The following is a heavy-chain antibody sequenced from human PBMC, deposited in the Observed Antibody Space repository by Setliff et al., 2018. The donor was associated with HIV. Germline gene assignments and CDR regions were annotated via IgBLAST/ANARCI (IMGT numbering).Heavy chain of an antibody. D-gene: IGHD5-18*01. CDR3: ARGGYSYGFGRHRAYFQY. J-gene: IGHJ1*01. CDR2: IYTSGGT. Sequence: SETLSLTCTVSGGSISGYYWSWIRQPAGRGLEWIGRIYTSGGTNYNPSLKSRVTMSVETSKNQFSLKLSSVTAADTAVFYCARGGYSYGFGRHRAYFQYWGQGTQVTVSS. V-gene: IGHV4-4*07. CDR1: GGSISGYY.